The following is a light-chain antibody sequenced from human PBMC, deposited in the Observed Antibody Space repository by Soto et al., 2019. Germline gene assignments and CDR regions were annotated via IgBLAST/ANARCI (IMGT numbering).Light chain of an antibody. J-gene: IGLJ3*02. CDR1: SSDIGYHNR. Sequence: QSALTQPPSVSGSPGQSVTISCTGTSSDIGYHNRVSWYQQPPGTAPKLMIYEVSTRYSGVPDRFSGSKSSNTASLTISGLQAEDEADYYCSSFASSATLVFGGGTKVTVL. CDR2: EVS. V-gene: IGLV2-18*02. CDR3: SSFASSATLV.